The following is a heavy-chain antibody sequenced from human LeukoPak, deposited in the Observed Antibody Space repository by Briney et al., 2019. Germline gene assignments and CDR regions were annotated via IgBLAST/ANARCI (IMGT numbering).Heavy chain of an antibody. CDR1: GGTFSSYA. V-gene: IGHV1-69*05. CDR2: IIPIFGTA. CDR3: GRVRSSSSTEMDV. J-gene: IGHJ6*04. D-gene: IGHD6-13*01. Sequence: SVKVSCKASGGTFSSYAISWVRQAPGQGLEWMGRIIPIFGTANYAQKFQGRVTITTDESTSTAYMGLSSLRSEDAAVYYCGRVRSSSSTEMDVWGKGTTVTVSS.